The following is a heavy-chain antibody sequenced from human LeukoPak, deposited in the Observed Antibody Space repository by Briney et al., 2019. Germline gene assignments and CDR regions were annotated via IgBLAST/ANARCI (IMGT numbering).Heavy chain of an antibody. CDR3: ARTTFSSSALDYYYYYMDV. J-gene: IGHJ6*03. D-gene: IGHD6-13*01. V-gene: IGHV4-4*07. CDR1: GGSISSYY. Sequence: SETLSLTCTVSGGSISSYYWSWIRQPAGKGLEWIGRIYTSGSTNYNPSLKSRVTMSVDTSKNQFSLKLSSVTAAVTAVYYCARTTFSSSALDYYYYYMDVWGKGTTVTVSS. CDR2: IYTSGST.